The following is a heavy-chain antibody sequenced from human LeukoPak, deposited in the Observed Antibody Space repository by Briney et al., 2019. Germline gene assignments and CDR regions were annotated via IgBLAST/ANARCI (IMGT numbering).Heavy chain of an antibody. D-gene: IGHD3-10*01. V-gene: IGHV1-3*01. CDR1: GYTFTSYA. CDR2: INAGNGNT. J-gene: IGHJ4*02. Sequence: ASVKVSCKASGYTFTSYAMHWVRQAPGQRLEWMGWINAGNGNTKYSQKFQGRVTITRDTFASTAYMELSSLRSEDTAVYYCARDAELYGSGAEGGFDYWGQGTLVTVSS. CDR3: ARDAELYGSGAEGGFDY.